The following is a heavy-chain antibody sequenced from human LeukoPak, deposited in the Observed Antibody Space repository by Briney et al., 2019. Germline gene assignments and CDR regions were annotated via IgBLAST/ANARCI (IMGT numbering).Heavy chain of an antibody. V-gene: IGHV3-23*01. CDR1: GFTFSSYA. J-gene: IGHJ4*02. D-gene: IGHD3-9*01. CDR2: ISGSGGST. Sequence: PGGSLRLSCAASGFTFSSYAMSWVRQAPGKGLEWVSAISGSGGSTYYADSVKGRFTISRDNSKNTLYLQMNSLRAEDTAVYYCAKDRLRYFEWLDHFDYWGQGTLVTVSS. CDR3: AKDRLRYFEWLDHFDY.